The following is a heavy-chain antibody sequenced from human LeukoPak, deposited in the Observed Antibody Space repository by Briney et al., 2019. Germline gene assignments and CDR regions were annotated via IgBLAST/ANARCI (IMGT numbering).Heavy chain of an antibody. CDR2: INPNSGGT. CDR1: GYTFTGYY. CDR3: ARAPGYSGYDTLFDY. Sequence: ASVKVSCKASGYTFTGYYMHWVRQAPGQGLEWVGWINPNSGGTNYAQKFQGRVTMTRDTSISTAYMELSRLRSDDTAVYYCARAPGYSGYDTLFDYWGQGTLVTVSS. D-gene: IGHD5-12*01. V-gene: IGHV1-2*02. J-gene: IGHJ4*02.